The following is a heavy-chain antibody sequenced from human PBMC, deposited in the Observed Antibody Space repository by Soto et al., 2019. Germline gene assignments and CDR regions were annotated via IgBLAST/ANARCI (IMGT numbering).Heavy chain of an antibody. CDR2: INAGNGNT. CDR3: ARVRHTMVRGVIHYYFDY. J-gene: IGHJ4*02. V-gene: IGHV1-3*01. Sequence: GASVKVSCKASGYTFTSYAMHWVRQAPGQRLEWMGWINAGNGNTKYSQKFQGRVTITRDTSASTAYMELSSLRSDDTAVYYCARVRHTMVRGVIHYYFDYWGQGTLVTVSS. D-gene: IGHD3-10*01. CDR1: GYTFTSYA.